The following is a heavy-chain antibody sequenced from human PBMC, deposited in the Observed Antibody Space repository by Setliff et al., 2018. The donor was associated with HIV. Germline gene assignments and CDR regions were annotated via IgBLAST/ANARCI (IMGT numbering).Heavy chain of an antibody. V-gene: IGHV1-69*13. CDR1: GGTFSLYA. J-gene: IGHJ5*02. Sequence: ASVKVSCKASGGTFSLYAINWVRQAPGQGLEWMGGIIPIFNTANYAQKFQGRVTITAGGSTSTAYMELSSLRFEDTATYYCARDQATGYEKVWFSWIDPWGQGTLVTVSS. CDR3: ARDQATGYEKVWFSWIDP. D-gene: IGHD5-12*01. CDR2: IIPIFNTA.